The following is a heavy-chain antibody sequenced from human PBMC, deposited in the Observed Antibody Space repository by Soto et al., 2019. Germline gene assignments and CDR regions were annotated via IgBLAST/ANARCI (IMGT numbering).Heavy chain of an antibody. CDR3: ARDRVTMVRGIISQYYFDY. CDR1: GFTVSSNY. J-gene: IGHJ4*02. V-gene: IGHV3-66*01. D-gene: IGHD3-10*01. CDR2: IYSDGSR. Sequence: EVQLVESGGALVQPGGSLRLSCAASGFTVSSNYMSWVRQAPGKGLEWVSVIYSDGSRYYADSVKGRFTISRDNSKNTLYLQMNSLRVEDTAVYYCARDRVTMVRGIISQYYFDYWGQGTLVTVSS.